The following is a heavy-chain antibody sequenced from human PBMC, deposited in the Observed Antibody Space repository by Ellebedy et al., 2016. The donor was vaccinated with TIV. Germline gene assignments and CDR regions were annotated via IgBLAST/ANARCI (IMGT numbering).Heavy chain of an antibody. CDR2: INHSGIT. CDR1: GGSFSGHY. D-gene: IGHD6-13*01. V-gene: IGHV4-34*01. Sequence: SETLSLTCAVYGGSFSGHYWSWIRQTPGKGLECIGAINHSGITNYNPSLKSRVTIAVDTSKNQFSLTLSSVTAADTAVYYCARVVAAAVDGFPYYFYDGMGVWGQGTTVTVSS. J-gene: IGHJ6*02. CDR3: ARVVAAAVDGFPYYFYDGMGV.